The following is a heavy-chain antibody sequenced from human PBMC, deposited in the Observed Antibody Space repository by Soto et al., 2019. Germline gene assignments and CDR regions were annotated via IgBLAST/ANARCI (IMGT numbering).Heavy chain of an antibody. CDR2: IFGSGTT. D-gene: IGHD6-19*01. J-gene: IGHJ4*02. V-gene: IGHV4-31*03. Sequence: QVQLQESGPGLVKPSQTLSLTCTVSGGSISSGGYYWSWLRPHPGKGLEWIGYIFGSGTTYYNPSLKSRVTISVDPSKSQFSLRLTSVTATDTAVYYCASQASGWYPDYWGQGTLVTVSS. CDR1: GGSISSGGYY. CDR3: ASQASGWYPDY.